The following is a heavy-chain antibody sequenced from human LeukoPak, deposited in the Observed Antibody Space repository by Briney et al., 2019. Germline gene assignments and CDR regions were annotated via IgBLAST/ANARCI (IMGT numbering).Heavy chain of an antibody. V-gene: IGHV4-59*01. D-gene: IGHD6-13*01. Sequence: PSETLSLTCTVSGGSISGYYWSWIRQPPGKGLEWIGYFYNTGSTNYNPSLKSRVTISVDTSKSQFSLKLSSVTAADTAVYYCARTWSAAGDDYWGQGTLVTVSS. CDR3: ARTWSAAGDDY. CDR1: GGSISGYY. CDR2: FYNTGST. J-gene: IGHJ4*02.